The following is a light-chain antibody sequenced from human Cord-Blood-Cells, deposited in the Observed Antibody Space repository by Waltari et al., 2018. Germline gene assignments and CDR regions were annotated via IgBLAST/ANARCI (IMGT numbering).Light chain of an antibody. CDR2: EDN. CDR1: SASIPGNN. V-gene: IGLV6-57*01. CDR3: QSYDSSNQV. J-gene: IGLJ3*02. Sequence: NFLLTHPHPVPEFPGTPLTIPSTRTSASIPGNNWQWYQHRPGSSPTTVIYEDNQRPSGVPDRFSGSIDSSSNSASLTISGLKTEDEADYYCQSYDSSNQVFGGGTKLTVL.